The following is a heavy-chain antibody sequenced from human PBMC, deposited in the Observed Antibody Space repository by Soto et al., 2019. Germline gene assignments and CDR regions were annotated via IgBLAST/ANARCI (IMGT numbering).Heavy chain of an antibody. D-gene: IGHD2-2*01. CDR3: PKDNLGYTSWPAFDI. CDR2: ISSRVGTI. V-gene: IGHV3-23*01. J-gene: IGHJ3*02. Sequence: GGSLRLSCAASGFTFSTYAMSWVRQAPGNGLEWGSGISSRVGTIYYAYSWKGRFTIYRQNSKNTLYLQMNNLRAEDTAVYYCPKDNLGYTSWPAFDIWGKGTMVTVSS. CDR1: GFTFSTYA.